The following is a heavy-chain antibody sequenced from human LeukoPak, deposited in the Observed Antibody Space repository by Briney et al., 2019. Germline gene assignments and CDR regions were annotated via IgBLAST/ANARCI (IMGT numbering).Heavy chain of an antibody. CDR2: INHSGST. Sequence: SETLSLTCTVSGGSISSYYWSWIRQPPGKGLEWIGEINHSGSTNYNPSLKSRVTISVDTSKNQFSLKLSSVTAADTAVYYCARGTTYYYDSSGYFPSDYWGQGTLVTVSS. V-gene: IGHV4-34*01. J-gene: IGHJ4*02. CDR3: ARGTTYYYDSSGYFPSDY. CDR1: GGSISSYY. D-gene: IGHD3-22*01.